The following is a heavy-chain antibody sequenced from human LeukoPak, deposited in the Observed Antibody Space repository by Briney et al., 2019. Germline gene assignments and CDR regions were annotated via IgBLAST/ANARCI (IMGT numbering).Heavy chain of an antibody. Sequence: QTLSLTCAISGDSVSSNNAAWNWIRQSPSIGFEWLGRTYFRSKWYNDYAASVKSRITVNPDTSKNHFSLQLSSVTPEDTAVYYCARTYGGNCDYWGQGTLVTVSS. V-gene: IGHV6-1*01. CDR2: TYFRSKWYN. D-gene: IGHD4-23*01. CDR3: ARTYGGNCDY. CDR1: GDSVSSNNAA. J-gene: IGHJ4*02.